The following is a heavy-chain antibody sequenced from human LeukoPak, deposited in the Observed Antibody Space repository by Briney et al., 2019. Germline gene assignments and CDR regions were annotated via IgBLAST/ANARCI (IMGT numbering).Heavy chain of an antibody. Sequence: SETLSLTCTVSGGSISSSSYYWGWLRQPPGTGLEWIGEINHSGSTNYNPSLKSRVTISVDTSNTQFSLKLSSVTAADTAVYYCARGLPTVVFDYWGQGTLVTVSS. CDR2: INHSGST. CDR1: GGSISSSSYY. V-gene: IGHV4-39*07. J-gene: IGHJ4*02. D-gene: IGHD4-17*01. CDR3: ARGLPTVVFDY.